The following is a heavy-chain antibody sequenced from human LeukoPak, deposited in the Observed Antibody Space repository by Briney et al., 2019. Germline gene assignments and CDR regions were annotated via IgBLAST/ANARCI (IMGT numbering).Heavy chain of an antibody. V-gene: IGHV4-39*01. Sequence: SETLSLTCTVSGDSLNNSNYFWGWIRQPPGKGLEWIATIHYTGNAYYNPSLTSRLTISVDMSRNQFSLKLTSVTAADTAVYYCARPVDWYFDAWGRGTLVTDSS. J-gene: IGHJ2*01. CDR2: IHYTGNA. CDR3: ARPVDWYFDA. CDR1: GDSLNNSNYF.